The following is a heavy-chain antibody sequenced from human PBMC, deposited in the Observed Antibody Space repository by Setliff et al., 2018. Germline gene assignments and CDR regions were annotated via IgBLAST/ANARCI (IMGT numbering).Heavy chain of an antibody. CDR1: GFSLTASGMC. CDR3: ARINMVRGVPPHLDY. D-gene: IGHD3-10*01. Sequence: SGPTLVNPTQTLTLTCAFSGFSLTASGMCVTWIRQPPGKNLEWLARIDWDDAKYYRTSLKTRLTISKDTSKNQVVLTMTNMDPVDTATYYCARINMVRGVPPHLDYWGQGTLVTVSS. CDR2: IDWDDAK. J-gene: IGHJ4*02. V-gene: IGHV2-70*11.